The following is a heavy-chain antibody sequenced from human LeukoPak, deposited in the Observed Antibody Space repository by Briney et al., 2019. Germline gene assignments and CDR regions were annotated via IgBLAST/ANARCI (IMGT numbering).Heavy chain of an antibody. Sequence: AGESLKIPWQGFGYRFNTYWFAWVRQIPGKGLEWIGIIYLGDSDTRSSPSFQAQVTITADKSITTAYLQWSSLKASDTAMYYCARLPAHAGYFDLWGRGTLVTVSS. V-gene: IGHV5-51*01. CDR2: IYLGDSDT. D-gene: IGHD2-2*01. CDR3: ARLPAHAGYFDL. CDR1: GYRFNTYW. J-gene: IGHJ2*01.